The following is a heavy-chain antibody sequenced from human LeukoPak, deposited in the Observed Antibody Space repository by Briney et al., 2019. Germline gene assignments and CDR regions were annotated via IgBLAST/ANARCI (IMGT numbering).Heavy chain of an antibody. D-gene: IGHD3-3*01. CDR2: IYYSGGT. Sequence: PSETLSLTCSVPGGSMSSYYWSWLRQPPGKGLEGVGYIYYSGGTNYNPSLKSRVTISVDTSKNQFSLKLSSVTAADTAVYYCARALERSDAFDIWGQGTMVTVSS. V-gene: IGHV4-59*01. CDR3: ARALERSDAFDI. J-gene: IGHJ3*02. CDR1: GGSMSSYY.